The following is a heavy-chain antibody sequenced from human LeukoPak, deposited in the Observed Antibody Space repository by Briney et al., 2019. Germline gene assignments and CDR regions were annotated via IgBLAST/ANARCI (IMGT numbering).Heavy chain of an antibody. CDR3: AKGLRTGVKAPEVAFDI. J-gene: IGHJ3*02. CDR2: ISGSGGST. V-gene: IGHV3-23*01. D-gene: IGHD1-14*01. Sequence: GGSLRRSCAASGFTFSSYAMSWVRQAPGKGLEWVSAISGSGGSTYYADSVKGRFTISRDNSKSTLYLQMNSLRAEDTAVYYCAKGLRTGVKAPEVAFDIWGQGTMVTVSS. CDR1: GFTFSSYA.